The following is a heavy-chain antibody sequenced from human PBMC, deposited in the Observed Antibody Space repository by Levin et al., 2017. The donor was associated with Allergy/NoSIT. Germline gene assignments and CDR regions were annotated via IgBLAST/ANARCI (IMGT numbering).Heavy chain of an antibody. CDR3: AREGTGSLSSFPS. V-gene: IGHV1-2*06. CDR1: GYTFIGYY. D-gene: IGHD3-10*01. Sequence: GGSLRLSCKASGYTFIGYYIHWVRQAPGQGLEWMGRINPNSGGTNFAQMFQGRVTMTRDTSISTAYMELNRLRSDDTAVYYCAREGTGSLSSFPSWGQGTLVTVSS. J-gene: IGHJ5*02. CDR2: INPNSGGT.